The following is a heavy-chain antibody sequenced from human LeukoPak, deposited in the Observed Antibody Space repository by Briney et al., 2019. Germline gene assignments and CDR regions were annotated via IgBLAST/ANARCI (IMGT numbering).Heavy chain of an antibody. V-gene: IGHV3-23*01. D-gene: IGHD3-9*01. J-gene: IGHJ4*02. CDR2: LSHSGGSA. CDR1: GFSFSTYV. CDR3: AKLGFLTGSFDS. Sequence: GGSLRLSCAGSGFSFSTYVLSWVRQAPGKGLEWVSSLSHSGGSAYYTDSVKGRFTISRDNSKNTLYLHMNSLRVGDTAVYFCAKLGFLTGSFDSWGQGTLVSASS.